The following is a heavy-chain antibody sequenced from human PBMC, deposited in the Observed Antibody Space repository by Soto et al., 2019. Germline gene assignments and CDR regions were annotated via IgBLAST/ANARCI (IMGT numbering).Heavy chain of an antibody. CDR3: AREPYCSSTSCYFYYYYMDV. Sequence: QVQLVQSGAEVKKPGASVKVSCKASGYTFTSYAMHWVRQAPGQRLEWMGWINAGNGNTKYSQKFQGRVTITRDTSASTAYMDMSSLRSEDTAVYYCAREPYCSSTSCYFYYYYMDVWGKGTTVTVSS. CDR1: GYTFTSYA. D-gene: IGHD2-2*01. CDR2: INAGNGNT. J-gene: IGHJ6*03. V-gene: IGHV1-3*01.